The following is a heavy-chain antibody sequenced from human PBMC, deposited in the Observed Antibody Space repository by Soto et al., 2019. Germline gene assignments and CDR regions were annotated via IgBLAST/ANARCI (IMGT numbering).Heavy chain of an antibody. Sequence: RRLSCAASGFTFSSYSMNWVRQAPGKGLEWVSYISSSSSTIYYADSVKGRFTISRDNAKNSLYLQMNSLRDEDTAVYYCARAKQFKAAQGPYYFDYWGQRTLVPVSS. V-gene: IGHV3-48*02. CDR2: ISSSSSTI. CDR3: ARAKQFKAAQGPYYFDY. D-gene: IGHD6-6*01. CDR1: GFTFSSYS. J-gene: IGHJ4*02.